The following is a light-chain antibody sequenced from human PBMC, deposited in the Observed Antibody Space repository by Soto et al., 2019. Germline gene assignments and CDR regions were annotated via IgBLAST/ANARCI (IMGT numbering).Light chain of an antibody. CDR3: ATWDDSLDGPL. CDR1: SSNIGRNT. V-gene: IGLV1-44*01. Sequence: QLVLTQPPSASGTPGQRVTISCSGSSSNIGRNTVNWYQHLPGTAPKLLIYSDNQRPSGVPDRFSGSKSGTSASLAISGLQSEDEADYYCATWDDSLDGPLFGGGTKLTVL. J-gene: IGLJ2*01. CDR2: SDN.